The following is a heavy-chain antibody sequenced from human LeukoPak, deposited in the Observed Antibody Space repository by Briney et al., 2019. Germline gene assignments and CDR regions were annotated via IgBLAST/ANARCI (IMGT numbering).Heavy chain of an antibody. J-gene: IGHJ4*02. CDR1: GYTFTGYY. D-gene: IGHD7-27*01. Sequence: EASVKVSCKASGYTFTGYYMHWVRQAPGQGLEWMGWINPNSGGTNYAQKFQGRVTMTRDTSISSAYMELSRLRSDDTAVYYCARRTGSEGNFDYWGQGTLVTVSS. CDR3: ARRTGSEGNFDY. V-gene: IGHV1-2*02. CDR2: INPNSGGT.